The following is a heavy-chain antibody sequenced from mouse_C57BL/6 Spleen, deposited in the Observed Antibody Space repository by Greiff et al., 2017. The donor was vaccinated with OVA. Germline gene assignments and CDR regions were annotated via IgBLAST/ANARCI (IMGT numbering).Heavy chain of an antibody. CDR3: ARDDGYYGFDY. D-gene: IGHD2-3*01. V-gene: IGHV3-6*01. CDR2: ISYDGSN. J-gene: IGHJ2*01. CDR1: GYSITSGYY. Sequence: EVQLQESGPGLVKPSQSLSLTCSVTGYSITSGYYWYWIRQFPGNKLEWMGYISYDGSNNYNPSLKNRISFTRDTSKNQFFLKLKSVTTEDTATYYCARDDGYYGFDYWGQGTTLTVSS.